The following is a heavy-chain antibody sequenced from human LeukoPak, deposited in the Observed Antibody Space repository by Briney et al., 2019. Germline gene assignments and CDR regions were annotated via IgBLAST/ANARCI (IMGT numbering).Heavy chain of an antibody. V-gene: IGHV4-34*01. Sequence: SETLSLTCAVYGGSFSGYHWSWIRQPPGKGLEWIGEIYHKGSTNYNPSLKSRVTISVDKSKNQFSLKLTSVTAADTAVYYCASQTTSAPKACDYWGQGTLVTVSS. CDR2: IYHKGST. J-gene: IGHJ4*02. D-gene: IGHD4-17*01. CDR3: ASQTTSAPKACDY. CDR1: GGSFSGYH.